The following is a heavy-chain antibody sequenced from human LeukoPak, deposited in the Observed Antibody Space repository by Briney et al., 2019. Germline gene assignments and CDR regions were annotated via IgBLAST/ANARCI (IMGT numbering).Heavy chain of an antibody. Sequence: GGSLRLSCAASGFTFSSYAMSWVRQAPGKGLEWVSAISGSGGSTYYADSVKGRFTISRDNSKNTLYPQMNSLRAEDTAVYYCAKDRYSSGWNAWGQGTLVTVSS. CDR3: AKDRYSSGWNA. CDR2: ISGSGGST. CDR1: GFTFSSYA. J-gene: IGHJ5*02. V-gene: IGHV3-23*01. D-gene: IGHD6-19*01.